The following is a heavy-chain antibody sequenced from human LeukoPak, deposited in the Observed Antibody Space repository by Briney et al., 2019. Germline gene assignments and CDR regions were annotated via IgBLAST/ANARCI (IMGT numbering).Heavy chain of an antibody. D-gene: IGHD3-10*01. V-gene: IGHV1-24*01. CDR3: ARTYYYGSGSSYFDP. J-gene: IGHJ5*02. CDR1: GYTLSELS. CDR2: FDPEDPEDGER. Sequence: GASVKVSCKVSGYTLSELSIHWVRQAPGKGLEWMGGFDPEDPEDGERIYAQNFQGRVTMAEDTSTDTAYMELSRLRPEDTAVYYCARTYYYGSGSSYFDPWGQGTLVTVSS.